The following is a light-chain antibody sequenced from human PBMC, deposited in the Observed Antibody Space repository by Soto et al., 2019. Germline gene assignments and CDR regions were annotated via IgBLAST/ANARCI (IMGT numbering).Light chain of an antibody. CDR2: EVS. Sequence: QSVLTQPPSASGSPGQSVTLSCTGTISDVRAYNFVSWYQQHPGKAPKLMIYEVSQRPSGVPDRFSGSKSGNTASLTVSGLQAEDEADYYCSSYAGSNNVIFGGGTKLTVL. CDR3: SSYAGSNNVI. CDR1: ISDVRAYNF. V-gene: IGLV2-8*01. J-gene: IGLJ2*01.